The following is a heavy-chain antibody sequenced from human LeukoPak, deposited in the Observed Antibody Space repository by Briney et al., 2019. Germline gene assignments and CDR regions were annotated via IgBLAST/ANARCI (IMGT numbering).Heavy chain of an antibody. D-gene: IGHD3-10*01. V-gene: IGHV4-39*07. CDR3: VRRGYYHGYGQYFFGY. J-gene: IGHJ4*02. Sequence: GSLRLSCAASGFTVSINYMSWVRQAPGKGLEWIASISYSGGTYYNPSLNSRLTISLDTSKNHFSLKLTSVTAADTAVYYCVRRGYYHGYGQYFFGYWGQGTLVTVSS. CDR2: ISYSGGT. CDR1: GFTVSINY.